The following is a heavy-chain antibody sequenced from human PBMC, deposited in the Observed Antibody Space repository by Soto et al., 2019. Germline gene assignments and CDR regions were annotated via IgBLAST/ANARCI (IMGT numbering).Heavy chain of an antibody. D-gene: IGHD6-13*01. J-gene: IGHJ5*02. V-gene: IGHV4-31*03. CDR3: ARGIAAAVAWFDP. CDR2: IYYSGST. Sequence: PSETLSLTCTVSGGSIGSGGYYWSWIRQHPGKGLEWIGYIYYSGSTYYNPSLKSRVTISVDTSKNQFSLKLSSVTAADTAVYYCARGIAAAVAWFDPWGQGTLVTVSS. CDR1: GGSIGSGGYY.